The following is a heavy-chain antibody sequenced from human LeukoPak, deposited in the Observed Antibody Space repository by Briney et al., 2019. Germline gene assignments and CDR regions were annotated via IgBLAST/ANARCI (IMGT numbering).Heavy chain of an antibody. J-gene: IGHJ4*02. CDR2: INHSGST. CDR3: ARGIDGGGGVFDY. D-gene: IGHD2-15*01. CDR1: GGSFSGHY. Sequence: SETLSLTCAVYGGSFSGHYWSWIRQPPGKGLEWIGEINHSGSTNYNPSLKSRVTISVDTSKNQFSLKLSSVTAADTAVYYCARGIDGGGGVFDYWGQGTLVTVSS. V-gene: IGHV4-34*01.